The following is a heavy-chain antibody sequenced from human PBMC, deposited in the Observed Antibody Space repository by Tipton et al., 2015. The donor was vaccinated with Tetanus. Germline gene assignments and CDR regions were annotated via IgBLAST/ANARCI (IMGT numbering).Heavy chain of an antibody. V-gene: IGHV5-51*01. D-gene: IGHD3-22*01. Sequence: VQLVQSGAEVKKPGESLKISCKGSGYSFTSYWIGWVRQMPGKGLEWMRIIYPGDSDTRYSTSFQGQVTISADKSISTAYLQWSSLKASDTAMYYCARQPYYYDSSGTFLRNYYYGMDVWGQGTTVTVSS. CDR2: IYPGDSDT. J-gene: IGHJ6*02. CDR3: ARQPYYYDSSGTFLRNYYYGMDV. CDR1: GYSFTSYW.